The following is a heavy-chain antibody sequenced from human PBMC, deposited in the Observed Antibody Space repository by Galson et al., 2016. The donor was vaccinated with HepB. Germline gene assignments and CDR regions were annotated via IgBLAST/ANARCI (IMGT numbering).Heavy chain of an antibody. D-gene: IGHD1-26*01. CDR2: YYYSGST. V-gene: IGHV4-39*01. J-gene: IGHJ5*02. Sequence: GWIRQPPGKGLEWIGSYYYSGSTYYKPSLKSRVTISVAMSKNQFSLKVNSVTAADTAVYYCASGRPKYTGRDNWFDPWGQGTLVTVSS. CDR3: ASGRPKYTGRDNWFDP.